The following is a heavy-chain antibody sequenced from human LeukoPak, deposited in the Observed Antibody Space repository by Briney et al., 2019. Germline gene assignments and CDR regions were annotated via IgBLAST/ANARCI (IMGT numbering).Heavy chain of an antibody. D-gene: IGHD2-8*01. Sequence: ASVKVSCKASGYTFTSYYMHWVRQAPGQGLEWMGIINPSGGSTSYAQKFQGRVTMTRDMSTSTVYMELSSLRSEDTAVYYCARSDIVLMVYAPLDYWGQGTLVTVSS. CDR2: INPSGGST. V-gene: IGHV1-46*01. CDR3: ARSDIVLMVYAPLDY. J-gene: IGHJ4*02. CDR1: GYTFTSYY.